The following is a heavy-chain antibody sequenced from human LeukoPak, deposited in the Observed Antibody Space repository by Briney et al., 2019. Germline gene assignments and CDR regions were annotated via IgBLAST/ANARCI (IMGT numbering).Heavy chain of an antibody. D-gene: IGHD3-22*01. CDR1: GFTVSSNY. CDR3: AREKYYYDSSGYYGDYHAFDI. V-gene: IGHV3-66*01. J-gene: IGHJ3*02. CDR2: IYSGGST. Sequence: GGSLRLSCAASGFTVSSNYMSWVRQAPGKGLEWVSVIYSGGSTYYADSVKGRFTISRDNAKNTLYLQTNSLRAEDTAVYYCAREKYYYDSSGYYGDYHAFDIWGQGAMVTVSS.